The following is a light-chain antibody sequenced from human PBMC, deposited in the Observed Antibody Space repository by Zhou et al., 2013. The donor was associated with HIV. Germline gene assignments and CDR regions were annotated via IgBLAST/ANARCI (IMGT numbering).Light chain of an antibody. CDR3: LQHNENPFT. CDR2: KAS. Sequence: DIQMTQSPSTLSASMGVRVTITCRASQSVSSWLAWYQQKPGKAPKLLIYKASSLESGVPSRFSGSGSGTEFSLTISSLQPDDFATYYCLQHNENPFTFGGGTKVEIK. CDR1: QSVSSW. J-gene: IGKJ4*01. V-gene: IGKV1-5*03.